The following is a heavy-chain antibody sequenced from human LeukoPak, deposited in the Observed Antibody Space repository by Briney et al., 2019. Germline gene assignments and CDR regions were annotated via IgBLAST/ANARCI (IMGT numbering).Heavy chain of an antibody. Sequence: GGSLRLSCAASGFTFSGYGMHWVRQAPGEGLEWVALIRNDGSNKYYAGSMKGRFTISRDNSKNTLYLQINSLRTEDTAIYYCAKDDILTGYSLDYWGQGTLVTVSS. CDR2: IRNDGSNK. V-gene: IGHV3-30*02. CDR3: AKDDILTGYSLDY. D-gene: IGHD3-9*01. J-gene: IGHJ4*02. CDR1: GFTFSGYG.